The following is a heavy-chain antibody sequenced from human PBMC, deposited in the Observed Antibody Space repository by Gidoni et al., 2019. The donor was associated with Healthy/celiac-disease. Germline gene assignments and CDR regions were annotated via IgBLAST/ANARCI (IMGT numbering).Heavy chain of an antibody. CDR1: GFTFRSYS. D-gene: IGHD2-15*01. CDR2: ISSSSSYI. V-gene: IGHV3-21*01. CDR3: ARDPYCSGGSCYGSLGGY. J-gene: IGHJ4*02. Sequence: EVQLVESGGGLVKPGGSLRPSCPASGFTFRSYSMNWVRQAPGKGLEWVSSISSSSSYIYYADSVKGRFTISRDNAKNSLYLQMNSLRAEDTAVYYCARDPYCSGGSCYGSLGGYWGQGTLVTVSS.